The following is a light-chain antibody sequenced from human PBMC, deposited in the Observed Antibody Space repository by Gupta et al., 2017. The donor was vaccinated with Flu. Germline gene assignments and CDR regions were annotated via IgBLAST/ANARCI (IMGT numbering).Light chain of an antibody. J-gene: IGLJ2*01. Sequence: QSVFTHPPSLSAAPAHQVTISFSASSSHIGNNFVCWYQQLPGPAPKLLIYEHNKRPSGIPDRFSGSKSGTSATLGITGLQTGDEADYYCGTWDSSRSAGGVFGGGTKLTVL. CDR2: EHN. CDR3: GTWDSSRSAGGV. V-gene: IGLV1-51*02. CDR1: SSHIGNNF.